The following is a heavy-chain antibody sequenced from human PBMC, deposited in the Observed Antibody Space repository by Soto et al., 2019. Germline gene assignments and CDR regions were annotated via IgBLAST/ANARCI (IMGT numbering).Heavy chain of an antibody. D-gene: IGHD3-3*01. CDR1: GGSVSSGSYY. CDR2: IYYSGST. Sequence: SETLSLTCTVSGGSVSSGSYYWSWIRQPPGKGLEWIGYIYYSGSTNYNPSLKSRVTISVDTSKNQFSLKLSSVTAADTAVYYCARGSDYGFWSGVRYYYGMDVWGQGTTVTVSS. V-gene: IGHV4-61*01. CDR3: ARGSDYGFWSGVRYYYGMDV. J-gene: IGHJ6*02.